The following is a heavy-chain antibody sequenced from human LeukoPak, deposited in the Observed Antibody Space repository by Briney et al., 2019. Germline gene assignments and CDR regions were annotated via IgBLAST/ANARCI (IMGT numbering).Heavy chain of an antibody. V-gene: IGHV3-21*01. CDR2: ISSSSSSYI. J-gene: IGHJ4*02. CDR1: GFTFSSYW. Sequence: PGGSLRLSCAASGFTFSSYWMSWVRQAPGKGLEWVSSISSSSSSYIYYADSVKGRFTISRDNAKNSLYLQMNSLRAEDTAVYYCARDSGTDIVATTGQEYWGQGTLVTVSS. D-gene: IGHD5-12*01. CDR3: ARDSGTDIVATTGQEY.